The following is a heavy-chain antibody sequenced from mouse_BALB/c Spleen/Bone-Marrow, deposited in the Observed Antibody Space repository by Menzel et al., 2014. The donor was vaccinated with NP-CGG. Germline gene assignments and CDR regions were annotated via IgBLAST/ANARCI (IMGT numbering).Heavy chain of an antibody. J-gene: IGHJ2*01. CDR3: VRGGYYVPSYFDS. V-gene: IGHV5-17*02. CDR1: GFTFRSLG. Sequence: EVKLVESGGGLVQPGGSRKLSCAASGFTFRSLGMHWARQAPEKGLEWVAYISGGTSTTYYADTVKGRFAISRDNPNNTLFLQRTSLRSEDTAMYYCVRGGYYVPSYFDSWGQGTTLTVSS. D-gene: IGHD2-3*01. CDR2: ISGGTSTT.